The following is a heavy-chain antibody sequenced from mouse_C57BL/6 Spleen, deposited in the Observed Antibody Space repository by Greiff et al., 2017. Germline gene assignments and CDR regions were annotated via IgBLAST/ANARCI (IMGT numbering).Heavy chain of an antibody. CDR3: ARGRLGYDYDGNYFDY. CDR1: GFTFSDYG. D-gene: IGHD2-4*01. CDR2: ISSGSSTI. J-gene: IGHJ2*01. Sequence: EVKLMESGGGLVKPGGSLKLSCAASGFTFSDYGMHWVRQAPEKGLEWVAYISSGSSTIYYADTVKGRFTISRDNAKNTLFLQMTRLRSEDTAMYYCARGRLGYDYDGNYFDYWGQGTTLTVSS. V-gene: IGHV5-17*01.